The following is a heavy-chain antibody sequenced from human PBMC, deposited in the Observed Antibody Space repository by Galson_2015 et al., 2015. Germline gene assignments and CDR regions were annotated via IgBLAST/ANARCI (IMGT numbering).Heavy chain of an antibody. J-gene: IGHJ6*03. CDR1: AFAFSIYD. CDR3: AKTTLAARSIWYMDT. Sequence: SLRLSCAASAFAFSIYDMNWVRQAPGKGLEWVSYITSTGDTTYYADSVKGRFTVSRDNAKNSLFLQMNSLRAEDTALYYCAKTTLAARSIWYMDTWGKGTTVTV. D-gene: IGHD4-23*01. V-gene: IGHV3-48*03. CDR2: ITSTGDTT.